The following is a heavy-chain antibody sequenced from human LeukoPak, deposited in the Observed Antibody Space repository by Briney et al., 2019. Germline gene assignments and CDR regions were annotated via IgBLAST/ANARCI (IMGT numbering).Heavy chain of an antibody. CDR3: AREKIITMVRGTRRYYFDY. CDR2: ISYDGSNK. CDR1: GFTFSSYA. V-gene: IGHV3-30*04. Sequence: GGSLRLSCAASGFTFSSYAMHWVRQAPGKGLEWVAVISYDGSNKYYADSVKGRFTISRDNSKNTLYLQMNSLRAEDTAVYYCAREKIITMVRGTRRYYFDYWGQGTLVTVSS. D-gene: IGHD3-10*01. J-gene: IGHJ4*02.